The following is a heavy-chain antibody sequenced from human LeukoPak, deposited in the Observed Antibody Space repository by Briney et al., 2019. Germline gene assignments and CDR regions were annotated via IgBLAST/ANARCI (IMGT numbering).Heavy chain of an antibody. CDR1: GGSISSYY. Sequence: KASETLSLTCTVSGGSISSYYWSWIRQPAGKGLEWIGHIYSSGSTKYNPSLKSRVTMSVDMSKNQLSLKLSSVTAADTAVYYCARDLSERYSTDYWGQGTLVTVSS. CDR2: IYSSGST. J-gene: IGHJ4*02. V-gene: IGHV4-4*07. CDR3: ARDLSERYSTDY. D-gene: IGHD1-26*01.